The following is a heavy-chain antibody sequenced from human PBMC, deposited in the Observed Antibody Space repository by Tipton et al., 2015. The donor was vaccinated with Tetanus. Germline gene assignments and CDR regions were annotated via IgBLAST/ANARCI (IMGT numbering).Heavy chain of an antibody. CDR2: IWFDGSQE. CDR1: GFTFSSNA. V-gene: IGHV3-33*06. D-gene: IGHD3-16*01. CDR3: AKAKPVITLAFFDY. J-gene: IGHJ4*02. Sequence: SLRLSCAASGFTFSSNAMHWVRQAPGKGLEWVAVIWFDGSQEKYADSVKGRFTISRDNSKNTLYLQMNSLRAEDTAIYYCAKAKPVITLAFFDYWGQGTLVTVSS.